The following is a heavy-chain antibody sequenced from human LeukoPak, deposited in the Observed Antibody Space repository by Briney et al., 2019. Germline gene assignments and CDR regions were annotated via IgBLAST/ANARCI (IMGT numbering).Heavy chain of an antibody. CDR1: AGSFSSYA. J-gene: IGHJ4*02. Sequence: ASVKVSCKASAGSFSSYAISWVRQAPGQGLEWMGWINPNSGGANYAQKFQGRVTLTRDTSISAAYMDLHSLRSDDTAVYFCARDKSLADPYFFDYWGQGTLVTVSS. V-gene: IGHV1-2*02. CDR2: INPNSGGA. CDR3: ARDKSLADPYFFDY.